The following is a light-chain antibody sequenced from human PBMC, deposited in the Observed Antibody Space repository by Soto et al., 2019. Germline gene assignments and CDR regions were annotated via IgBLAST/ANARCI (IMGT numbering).Light chain of an antibody. CDR1: QGIRND. CDR2: AAS. V-gene: IGKV1-6*01. Sequence: IQMTQSPSNLSASVGDRVTITCRASQGIRNDLGWYQQKPGKAPKLLIYAASSLQSGVPSRFSGSGSGTDFTLTISSLEPEDFAVYYCQQRSNWPRTFGQGTKVDIK. CDR3: QQRSNWPRT. J-gene: IGKJ1*01.